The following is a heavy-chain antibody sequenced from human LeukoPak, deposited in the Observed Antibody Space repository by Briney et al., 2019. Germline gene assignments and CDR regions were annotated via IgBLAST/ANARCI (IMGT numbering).Heavy chain of an antibody. Sequence: GRSLRLSCAASGFTFSSYAMHWVRQAPGKGLEWVAVISYDGSNKYYADSVKGRFTISRDNSKNTLYLQMNSLRAEDTAVYYCATYGYSYGSFDYWGQGTLVTVSS. D-gene: IGHD5-18*01. CDR1: GFTFSSYA. J-gene: IGHJ4*02. CDR3: ATYGYSYGSFDY. CDR2: ISYDGSNK. V-gene: IGHV3-30-3*01.